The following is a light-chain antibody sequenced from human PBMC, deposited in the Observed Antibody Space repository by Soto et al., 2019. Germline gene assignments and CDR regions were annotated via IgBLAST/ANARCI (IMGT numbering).Light chain of an antibody. CDR3: SSYTSSSTLDYV. V-gene: IGLV2-14*01. CDR2: EVS. Sequence: QSVLTQPASVSGSPGQSITISCTGTSSEVGGYNYVSWYQQHPGKAPKLMIYEVSNRPSGVSNRFSGSKSGNTASLTISGLQAEDEADYYCSSYTSSSTLDYVFGTGTKVTVL. J-gene: IGLJ1*01. CDR1: SSEVGGYNY.